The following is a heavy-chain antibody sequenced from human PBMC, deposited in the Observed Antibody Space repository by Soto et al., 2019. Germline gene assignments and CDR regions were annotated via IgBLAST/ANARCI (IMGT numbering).Heavy chain of an antibody. CDR1: GGTFSSYT. V-gene: IGHV1-69*02. Sequence: QVQLVQSGAEVKKPGSSVKVSCKASGGTFSSYTISWVRQAPGQGLEWMGRIIPILGIANYAQKFQGRVTITADKSTSTAYMGLSSLRSEDTAVYYCARVPGGPYGMDVWGQGTTVTVSS. CDR2: IIPILGIA. D-gene: IGHD3-10*01. J-gene: IGHJ6*02. CDR3: ARVPGGPYGMDV.